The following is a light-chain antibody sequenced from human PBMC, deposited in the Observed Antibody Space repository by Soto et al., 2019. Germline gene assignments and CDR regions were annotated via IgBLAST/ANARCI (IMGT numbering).Light chain of an antibody. CDR2: EVN. V-gene: IGLV2-8*01. Sequence: QSALTQPLSASGSPGQSAAISCTGTSSDVGGYNYVSWYQQHPGKAPKLMIYEVNKRPSGVPDRFSGSKSGNTASLTVSGLQAEDEADYYCSSYAGSSNVFGTGTKVTLL. J-gene: IGLJ1*01. CDR3: SSYAGSSNV. CDR1: SSDVGGYNY.